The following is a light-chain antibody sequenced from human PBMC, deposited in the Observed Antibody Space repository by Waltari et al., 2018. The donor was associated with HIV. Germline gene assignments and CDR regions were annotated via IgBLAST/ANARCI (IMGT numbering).Light chain of an antibody. V-gene: IGLV2-14*03. J-gene: IGLJ2*01. Sequence: QSALTQPASVSGSPGQSITISCPGTSSHVGGYNYFSRYQQHPGKAPKLMIYDVSNRPSGVSNRFSGSKSGTSATLGIAGLQIGDEADYYCGTWDTSLRVLALGGGTKVTVL. CDR1: SSHVGGYNY. CDR2: DVS. CDR3: GTWDTSLRVLA.